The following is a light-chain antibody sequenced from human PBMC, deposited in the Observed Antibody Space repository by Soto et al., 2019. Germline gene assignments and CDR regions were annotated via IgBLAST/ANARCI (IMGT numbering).Light chain of an antibody. CDR3: QSYDNSRSARYG. V-gene: IGLV1-40*01. CDR1: SSNIGANYD. J-gene: IGLJ1*01. CDR2: GNS. Sequence: QSVLTQPPSVSGAPGQRVTISCTGSSSNIGANYDVHWYQQRPGTAPKLLIFGNSNRPSGVPDRFSGSKSGTSASLAITGRQADDEGDYYCQSYDNSRSARYGFGTGTKLTVL.